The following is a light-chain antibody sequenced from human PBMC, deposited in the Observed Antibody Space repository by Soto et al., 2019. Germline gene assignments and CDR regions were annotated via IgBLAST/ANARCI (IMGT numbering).Light chain of an antibody. V-gene: IGLV2-18*02. Sequence: QSALTQPPSVSGSPGQSVTISCTGTSTDFVSYNRVSWYQQPPGTAPKLMIYEVNKRPSGVPDRFSGSKSGNTASLTVSGLQAEVEADYYCSSYAGSSNVFRTGTTV. CDR3: SSYAGSSNV. CDR2: EVN. J-gene: IGLJ1*01. CDR1: STDFVSYNR.